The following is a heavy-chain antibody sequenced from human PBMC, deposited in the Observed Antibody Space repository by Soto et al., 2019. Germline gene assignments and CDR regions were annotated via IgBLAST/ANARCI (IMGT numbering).Heavy chain of an antibody. CDR2: LNAANAHT. CDR1: GYAFTSYG. Sequence: ASVKVSCKASGYAFTSYGIHWVAQAPEQRLELMGWLNAANAHTKYSPKFQGRVTITRDTSASTDYMELSSLRSEDTAVYYCVRRHVSATGIDWFDPWGHGTLVTVS. J-gene: IGHJ5*02. CDR3: VRRHVSATGIDWFDP. V-gene: IGHV1-3*01. D-gene: IGHD6-13*01.